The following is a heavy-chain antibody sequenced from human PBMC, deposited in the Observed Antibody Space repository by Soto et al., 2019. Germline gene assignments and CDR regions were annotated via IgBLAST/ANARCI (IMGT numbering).Heavy chain of an antibody. D-gene: IGHD4-17*01. V-gene: IGHV1-46*01. Sequence: ASVKVSCNASGGTFSSYTISWVRQAPGQGLEWMGIINPSGGSTSYAQKFRGRVTMTRDTSTSTVYMELSSLRSEDTAVYYCARDPDGDFSHYWGQGTLVTVSS. CDR2: INPSGGST. CDR1: GGTFSSYT. J-gene: IGHJ4*02. CDR3: ARDPDGDFSHY.